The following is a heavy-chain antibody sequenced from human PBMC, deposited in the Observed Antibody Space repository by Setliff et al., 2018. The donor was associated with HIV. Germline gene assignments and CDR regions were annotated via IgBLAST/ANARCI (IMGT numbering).Heavy chain of an antibody. CDR3: ARQVGGGSWYLDL. CDR1: GGSISSHF. CDR2: IYHSGST. D-gene: IGHD3-16*01. Sequence: SETLSLTCTVSGGSISSHFWGWIRQPPGKGLEWVGSIYHSGSTHYNPSLKSRVTISVDTSKNEFSLNLSSVTAADTAVYYCARQVGGGSWYLDLWGRGTLVTVSS. V-gene: IGHV4-59*08. J-gene: IGHJ2*01.